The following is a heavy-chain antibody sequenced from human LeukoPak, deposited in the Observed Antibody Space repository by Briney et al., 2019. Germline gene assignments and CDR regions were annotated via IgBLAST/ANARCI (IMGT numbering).Heavy chain of an antibody. J-gene: IGHJ4*02. D-gene: IGHD2-2*01. Sequence: SETLSLTCTVSGASISSYYWTWVRQPPGKGLEWIGYISNSGGTNYNPSLTRRVTISVDTSKNQFSLKLTSVTAADTAIYFCTGHSTSSAPSAYWGQGTLVTVSS. CDR3: TGHSTSSAPSAY. CDR2: ISNSGGT. V-gene: IGHV4-59*08. CDR1: GASISSYY.